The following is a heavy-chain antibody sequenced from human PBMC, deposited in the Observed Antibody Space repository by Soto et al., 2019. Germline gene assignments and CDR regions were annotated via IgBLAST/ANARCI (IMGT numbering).Heavy chain of an antibody. V-gene: IGHV1-18*01. CDR3: ARDVPRYYDILTGPYPNWFDP. D-gene: IGHD3-9*01. Sequence: ASVKVSCKASGYTFTSYGISWVRQAPGQGLEWMGWISAYNGNTNYAQKLQGRVTMTTDTSTSTAYMELRSLRSDDTAVYYCARDVPRYYDILTGPYPNWFDPWGQGTLVTVSS. CDR2: ISAYNGNT. CDR1: GYTFTSYG. J-gene: IGHJ5*02.